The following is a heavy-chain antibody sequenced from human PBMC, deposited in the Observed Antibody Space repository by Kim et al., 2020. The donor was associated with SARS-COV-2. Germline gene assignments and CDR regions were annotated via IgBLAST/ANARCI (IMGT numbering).Heavy chain of an antibody. V-gene: IGHV4-59*01. D-gene: IGHD6-13*01. J-gene: IGHJ4*02. CDR3: ARLGVYSSSLDY. Sequence: NYNPSLKSRVTISVDTSKNQFSLKLSSVTAADTAVYYCARLGVYSSSLDYWGQGTLVTVSS.